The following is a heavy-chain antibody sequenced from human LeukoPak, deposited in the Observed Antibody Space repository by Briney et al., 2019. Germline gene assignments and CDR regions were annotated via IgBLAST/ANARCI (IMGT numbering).Heavy chain of an antibody. J-gene: IGHJ4*02. CDR3: ASHELYCSGGSCRDY. Sequence: GESLKISRKGSGYSVTTYWICGVRQMPGISLLCIAIIYPGDSDTKYSPSFEGQVIISADKSISTAYLQWSSLKASDTAMYYCASHELYCSGGSCRDYWGQGTLVTVSS. V-gene: IGHV5-51*01. CDR2: IYPGDSDT. D-gene: IGHD2-15*01. CDR1: GYSVTTYW.